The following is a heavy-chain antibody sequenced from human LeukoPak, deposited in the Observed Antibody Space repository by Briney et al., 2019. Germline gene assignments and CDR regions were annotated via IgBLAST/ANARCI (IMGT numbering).Heavy chain of an antibody. CDR3: ATYRQVLLPFES. V-gene: IGHV3-11*01. J-gene: IGHJ4*02. Sequence: GGSLRLSCAASGFTFSDYYMSWIRQAPGKGLEWVSYISSSSSTIYYADSVRGRFTISRDNSKSTLSLQMNSLRAEDTAIYYCATYRQVLLPFESWGQGTLVTVSS. CDR2: ISSSSSTI. D-gene: IGHD2-8*02. CDR1: GFTFSDYY.